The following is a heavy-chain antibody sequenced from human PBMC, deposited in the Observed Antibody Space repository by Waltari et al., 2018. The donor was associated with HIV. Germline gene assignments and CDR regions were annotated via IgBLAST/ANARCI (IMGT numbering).Heavy chain of an antibody. CDR1: GGSISSSSYY. D-gene: IGHD2-15*01. J-gene: IGHJ4*02. CDR2: IYYSGST. Sequence: QLQLQESDPGLVKPSETLSLTCTVSGGSISSSSYYWGWIHQPPGKGLEWIGSIYYSGSTYNNPSLKSRVTISVDTSKNQFSLKLSSVTAADTAVYYCARAVQGYCSGGSCENYFDYWGQGTLVTVSS. V-gene: IGHV4-39*01. CDR3: ARAVQGYCSGGSCENYFDY.